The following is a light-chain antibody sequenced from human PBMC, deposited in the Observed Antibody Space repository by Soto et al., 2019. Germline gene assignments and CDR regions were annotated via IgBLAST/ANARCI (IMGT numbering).Light chain of an antibody. CDR1: SSNIGAGYD. CDR2: GNS. CDR3: QSYDSSLSGFYV. J-gene: IGLJ1*01. V-gene: IGLV1-40*01. Sequence: QSVLTQPPSVSGAPGQRVTISCTGSSSNIGAGYDVHWYQQLPGTAPKLLIYGNSNRPSGVPDRFSGSNSGTSASLAITGLQAEDEADYYWQSYDSSLSGFYVFGTGTKLTVL.